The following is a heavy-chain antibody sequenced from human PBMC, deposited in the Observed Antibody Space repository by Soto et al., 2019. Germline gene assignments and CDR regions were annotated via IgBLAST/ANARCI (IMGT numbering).Heavy chain of an antibody. CDR2: IVVGSGNT. V-gene: IGHV1-58*02. CDR3: AADSRLYWYFDL. Sequence: QMQLVQSGPEVKKPGTSVKVSCKASGFTFTSSAMQWVRQARGQRLEWIGWIVVGSGNTNYAQKFEERXXIXRXXSTSTAYMELSSLRSEDTAVYYCAADSRLYWYFDLWGRGTLVTVSS. J-gene: IGHJ2*01. D-gene: IGHD2-2*01. CDR1: GFTFTSSA.